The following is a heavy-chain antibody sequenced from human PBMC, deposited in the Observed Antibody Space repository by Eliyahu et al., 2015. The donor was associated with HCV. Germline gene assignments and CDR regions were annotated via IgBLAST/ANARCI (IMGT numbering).Heavy chain of an antibody. CDR1: GFTFGNYG. CDR2: IWSDGRNQ. V-gene: IGHV3-33*01. J-gene: IGHJ6*02. CDR3: ARDFTYMVRGVIIGRYGMDV. Sequence: QVQLVESGGGVVQPGRSLRLSCAVSGFTFGNYGXXWVRQGPGKGLEWVAVIWSDGRNQYYADSVKGRFTISRDNSKNTLYLQMNSLRAEDTAVYYCARDFTYMVRGVIIGRYGMDVWGQGTTVIVSS. D-gene: IGHD3-10*01.